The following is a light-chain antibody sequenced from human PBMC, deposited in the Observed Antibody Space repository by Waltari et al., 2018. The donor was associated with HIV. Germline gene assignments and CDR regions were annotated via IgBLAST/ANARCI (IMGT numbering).Light chain of an antibody. CDR2: EVS. V-gene: IGLV2-14*01. CDR1: SSDVGGYNY. Sequence: QSALTQPASVSGSPWQSITISCTGTSSDVGGYNYVSWYQQHPGKAPKLMIYEVSNRPSGVSNRFSGSKSGNTASLTISGLQAEDEADYYCSSYTSSSTWVFGGGTKLTVL. J-gene: IGLJ3*02. CDR3: SSYTSSSTWV.